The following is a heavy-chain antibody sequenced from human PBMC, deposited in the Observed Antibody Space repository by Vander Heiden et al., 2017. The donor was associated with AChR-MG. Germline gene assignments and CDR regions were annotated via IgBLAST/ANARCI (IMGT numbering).Heavy chain of an antibody. V-gene: IGHV3-9*01. J-gene: IGHJ3*02. Sequence: EVQLVESGGGLVQPGRSLRLSCAASGFTFDDYAMHWVRQAPGKGLEWVSGISWNSGSIGYADSVKGRFTISRDNAKNSLYLQMNSLRAEDTALYYCAKEGFGAFDIWGQGTMVTVSS. CDR2: ISWNSGSI. CDR3: AKEGFGAFDI. D-gene: IGHD3-10*01. CDR1: GFTFDDYA.